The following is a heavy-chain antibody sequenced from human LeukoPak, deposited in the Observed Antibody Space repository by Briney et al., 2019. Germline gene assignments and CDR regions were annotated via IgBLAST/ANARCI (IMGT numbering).Heavy chain of an antibody. Sequence: SGGSLRLSCAASGFTFSSYSMNWVRRAPGKGLEWVSYISSSSSTIYYADSVKGRFTISRDNAKNSLYLQMNSLRAEDTAVYYCARDHGWWELRGSWFDPWGQGTLVTVSS. CDR3: ARDHGWWELRGSWFDP. J-gene: IGHJ5*02. CDR2: ISSSSSTI. V-gene: IGHV3-48*01. D-gene: IGHD1-26*01. CDR1: GFTFSSYS.